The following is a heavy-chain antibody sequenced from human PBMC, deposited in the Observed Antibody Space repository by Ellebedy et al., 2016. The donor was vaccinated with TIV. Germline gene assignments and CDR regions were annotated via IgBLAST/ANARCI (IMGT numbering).Heavy chain of an antibody. CDR3: ARYSSIPLKGDY. Sequence: GESLKISCAASGLTVTTNYMSWVRQAPGKGLEWVSVIYSGGDIHYSDTVKGRFTISRDNYKNTLSLQLNSLRAEDTAVYYCARYSSIPLKGDYWGQGTLVTVSS. V-gene: IGHV3-53*01. J-gene: IGHJ4*02. D-gene: IGHD6-13*01. CDR1: GLTVTTNY. CDR2: IYSGGDI.